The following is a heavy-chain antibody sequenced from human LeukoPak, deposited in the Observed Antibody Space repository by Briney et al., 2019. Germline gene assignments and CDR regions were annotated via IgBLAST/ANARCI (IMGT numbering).Heavy chain of an antibody. J-gene: IGHJ4*02. CDR2: INHSGST. V-gene: IGHV4-34*01. Sequence: SETLSLTCAVYGGSFSGYYWSWIRQPPGKGLEWIGEINHSGSTNYNPSLKSRVTISVDTSKNQFSLKLSPVTAADTAVYYCARGARYFDWLLTRHYFDYWGQGTLVTVSS. CDR3: ARGARYFDWLLTRHYFDY. CDR1: GGSFSGYY. D-gene: IGHD3-9*01.